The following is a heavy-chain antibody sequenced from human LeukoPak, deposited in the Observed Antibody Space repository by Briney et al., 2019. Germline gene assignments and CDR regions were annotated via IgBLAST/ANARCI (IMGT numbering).Heavy chain of an antibody. CDR3: AAGDTLVRGVIIPFAP. V-gene: IGHV1-58*02. CDR2: IIVGSGQT. Sequence: SVKVSCKASGVTLSNSAMRWVRQAPGQRLEWVGWIIVGSGQTRYAQKFQERVTITRDMSTSTAYLELSSLRSEDSAVYYCAAGDTLVRGVIIPFAPWGQGTLVTVSS. D-gene: IGHD3-10*01. J-gene: IGHJ5*02. CDR1: GVTLSNSA.